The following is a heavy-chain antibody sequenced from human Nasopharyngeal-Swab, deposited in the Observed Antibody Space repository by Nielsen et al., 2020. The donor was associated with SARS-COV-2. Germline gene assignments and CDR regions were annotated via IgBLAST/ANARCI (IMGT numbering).Heavy chain of an antibody. Sequence: IRQPPGKGLEWIGYIYYSGSTYYNPSLKSRVTISVDTSKNQFSLKLSSVTAADTAVYYCARVVSSSRGDYYYGMDVWGQGTTVTVSS. V-gene: IGHV4-31*02. CDR2: IYYSGST. J-gene: IGHJ6*02. CDR3: ARVVSSSRGDYYYGMDV. D-gene: IGHD6-13*01.